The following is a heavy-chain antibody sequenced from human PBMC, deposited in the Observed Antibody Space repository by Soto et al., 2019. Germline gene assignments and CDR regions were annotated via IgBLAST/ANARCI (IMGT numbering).Heavy chain of an antibody. D-gene: IGHD6-19*01. CDR3: ARDRGCSRFDY. V-gene: IGHV3-74*01. Sequence: EVQLVESGGGLVQPGGSLRLSCAASGFTFSNYWMYWVRQVPGKGMVWVSRTDTDGSDTRYADSVKGRFTISRGNAKNTLDLQMNSLRAEDTAVYYCARDRGCSRFDYWGQGTLVTVSS. CDR1: GFTFSNYW. J-gene: IGHJ4*02. CDR2: TDTDGSDT.